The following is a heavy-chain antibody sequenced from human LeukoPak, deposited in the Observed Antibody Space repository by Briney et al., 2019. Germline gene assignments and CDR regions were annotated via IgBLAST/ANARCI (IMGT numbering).Heavy chain of an antibody. V-gene: IGHV3-64*01. CDR2: ISSNGGST. CDR1: GFTFSSYA. Sequence: PGGSLRLSCAASGFTFSSYAMHWVRQAPGKGLEYVSAISSNGGSTYYANSVKGRFTISRDNSKNTLYLQMGSLRAEDMAVYYCARDPNPSYDSSGYGYFDYWDQGTLVTVSS. J-gene: IGHJ4*02. CDR3: ARDPNPSYDSSGYGYFDY. D-gene: IGHD3-22*01.